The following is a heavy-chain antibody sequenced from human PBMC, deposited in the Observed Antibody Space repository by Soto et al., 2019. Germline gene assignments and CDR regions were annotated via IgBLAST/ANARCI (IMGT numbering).Heavy chain of an antibody. CDR2: ISGSGGST. J-gene: IGHJ6*02. D-gene: IGHD4-17*01. Sequence: GALRLSCAASGFTFSSYAMSWVRQAPGKGLEWVSAISGSGGSTYYADSVKGRFTISRDNSKNTLYLQMNSLRAEDTAVYYCAKADHGDSTPWVYYYYGMDVWGQGTTVTVSS. CDR3: AKADHGDSTPWVYYYYGMDV. V-gene: IGHV3-23*01. CDR1: GFTFSSYA.